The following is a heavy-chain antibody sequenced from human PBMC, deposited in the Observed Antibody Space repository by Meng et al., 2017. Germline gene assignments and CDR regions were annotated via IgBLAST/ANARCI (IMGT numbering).Heavy chain of an antibody. CDR1: GGSISSGDYY. Sequence: QVQVQESGQGLVKPSQTLFLTCTVSGGSISSGDYYWSWIRQHPGKGLEWIGYIYYSGSTYYNPSLKSLVTISVDTSKNQFSLKLSSVTAADTAVYYCARVHYYDSSGYNNWYFDLWGRGTLVTVSS. CDR3: ARVHYYDSSGYNNWYFDL. D-gene: IGHD3-22*01. J-gene: IGHJ2*01. V-gene: IGHV4-31*01. CDR2: IYYSGST.